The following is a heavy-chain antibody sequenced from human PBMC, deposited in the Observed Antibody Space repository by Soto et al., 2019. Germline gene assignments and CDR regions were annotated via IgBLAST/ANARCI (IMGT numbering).Heavy chain of an antibody. CDR1: CYTSADYD. D-gene: IGHD2-2*01. V-gene: IGHV1-18*01. CDR2: VSGNNGAS. CDR3: VRDQKYFRVNGNWFDS. J-gene: IGHJ5*01. Sequence: GXSDKVSSQASCYTSADYDISWVRQAPVQGLEWMGWVSGNNGASNPAPKVQGRITMTLDTSTGVSYMDLRSLRSDDTAIYYCVRDQKYFRVNGNWFDSGGQGTLVTVYS.